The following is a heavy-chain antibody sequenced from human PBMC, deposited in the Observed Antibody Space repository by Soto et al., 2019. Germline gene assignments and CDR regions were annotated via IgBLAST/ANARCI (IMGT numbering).Heavy chain of an antibody. D-gene: IGHD3-10*01. CDR2: IVVGSGNT. V-gene: IGHV1-58*01. J-gene: IGHJ6*03. CDR1: GFTFTSSA. CDR3: ARNYYGSGTYPNYYYYYMDV. Sequence: SVKVSCKASGFTFTSSAVQWVRQARGQRLEWIGWIVVGSGNTNYAQKFQERVTITRDMSTSTAYMELSSLRSEDTAVYYCARNYYGSGTYPNYYYYYMDVWGKGTTVTVSS.